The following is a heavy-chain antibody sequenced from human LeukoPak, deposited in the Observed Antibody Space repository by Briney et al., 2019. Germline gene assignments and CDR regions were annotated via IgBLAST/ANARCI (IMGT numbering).Heavy chain of an antibody. CDR3: ARDVADVDAFDI. V-gene: IGHV3-30*03. Sequence: GGSLRLSCAASGFTFSDYGMHWVRQAPGKGLEWVAVISYDGSNTYYADSVKGRFTISGDNAKNSLYLQMNSLRAEDTAVYYCARDVADVDAFDIWGQGTMVTVSS. D-gene: IGHD2-15*01. CDR1: GFTFSDYG. CDR2: ISYDGSNT. J-gene: IGHJ3*02.